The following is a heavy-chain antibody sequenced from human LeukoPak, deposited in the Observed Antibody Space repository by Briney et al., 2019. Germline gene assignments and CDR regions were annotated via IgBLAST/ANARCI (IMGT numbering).Heavy chain of an antibody. CDR2: ISGSGGST. CDR1: GFTFSSYA. V-gene: IGHV3-23*01. J-gene: IGHJ4*02. CDR3: AYHTGIAVAALDY. Sequence: GGSLRLSCAASGFTFSSYAMSWVRQAPGKGLEWVSAISGSGGSTYYADSVKGRFTISRDNSKNTLYLQMNSLRAEDTAVYYCAYHTGIAVAALDYWGQGTLVTVSS. D-gene: IGHD6-19*01.